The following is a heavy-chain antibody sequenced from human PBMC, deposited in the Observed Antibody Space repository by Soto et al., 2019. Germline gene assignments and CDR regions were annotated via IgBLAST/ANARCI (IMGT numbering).Heavy chain of an antibody. CDR1: GITISSYA. CDR2: VSGSGTST. D-gene: IGHD3-9*01. CDR3: AKAKNSDILTVNYGLDV. J-gene: IGHJ6*02. Sequence: LRLSCAASGITISSYAMTWVRQAPGKGLEWVSGVSGSGTSTYYADSVKGRFTISRDNSKNTVYLQMNSLRANDTAVYFCAKAKNSDILTVNYGLDVWGQRTTVTVSS. V-gene: IGHV3-23*01.